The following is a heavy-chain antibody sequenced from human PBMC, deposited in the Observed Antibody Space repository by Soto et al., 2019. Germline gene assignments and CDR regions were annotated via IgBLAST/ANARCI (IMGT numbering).Heavy chain of an antibody. J-gene: IGHJ6*02. D-gene: IGHD6-13*01. Sequence: CKGSGYSFTSYWIGWVRQMPGKGLEWMGIIYPGDSDTRYSPSFQGQVTISADKSISTAYLQWSSLKASDTAMYYCARTSAAGKYYYGMDVWGQGTTVTVSS. CDR1: GYSFTSYW. CDR3: ARTSAAGKYYYGMDV. CDR2: IYPGDSDT. V-gene: IGHV5-51*01.